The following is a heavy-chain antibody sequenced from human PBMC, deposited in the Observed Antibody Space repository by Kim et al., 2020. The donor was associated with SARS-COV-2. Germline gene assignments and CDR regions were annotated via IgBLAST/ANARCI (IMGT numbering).Heavy chain of an antibody. CDR1: GLTFRSYA. J-gene: IGHJ4*01. CDR2: ITRGGDT. CDR3: VPCVTLADKSGWCTFFDH. Sequence: GGSLRLSCAASGLTFRSYAINWVRQGPGKGLEWVSSITRGGDTYYAASVKGRFTISRDNSKDTLSLQMNSLRAEDTAEDYCVPCVTLADKSGWCTFFDH. D-gene: IGHD6-19*01. V-gene: IGHV3-23*01.